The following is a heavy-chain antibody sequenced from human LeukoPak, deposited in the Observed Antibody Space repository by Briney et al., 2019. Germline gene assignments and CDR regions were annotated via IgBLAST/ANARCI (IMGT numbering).Heavy chain of an antibody. V-gene: IGHV1-8*01. CDR3: ARGRVTMARGVIMYYFDY. Sequence: ASVKVSCKASGYTFTSYDINWVRQATGQGLEWMGWMNPNSGNTGYAQKFQGRVTMTRNTSISTAYMELSSLRSEDTAVYYCARGRVTMARGVIMYYFDYWGQGTLVTVSS. D-gene: IGHD3-10*01. CDR1: GYTFTSYD. J-gene: IGHJ4*02. CDR2: MNPNSGNT.